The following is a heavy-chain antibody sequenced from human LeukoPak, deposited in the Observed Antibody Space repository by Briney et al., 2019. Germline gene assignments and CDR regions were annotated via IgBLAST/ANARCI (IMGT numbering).Heavy chain of an antibody. Sequence: GGSLRLSCAAYGVTLSSYPMHWVRQTPGKGLEWVAIKSYDGSNNYYADSVKGRFIGSRDNSKNTLFLEMISLRHEDTAVYYCARDAGDIVTGYFKYYFDYWGQGTLVTVSS. J-gene: IGHJ4*02. CDR2: KSYDGSNN. CDR3: ARDAGDIVTGYFKYYFDY. CDR1: GVTLSSYP. D-gene: IGHD3-9*01. V-gene: IGHV3-30*01.